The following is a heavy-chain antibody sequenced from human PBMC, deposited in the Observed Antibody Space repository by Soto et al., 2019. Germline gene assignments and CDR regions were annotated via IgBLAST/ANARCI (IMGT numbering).Heavy chain of an antibody. J-gene: IGHJ5*02. CDR3: ARDPLYSSSWANWFDP. D-gene: IGHD6-13*01. V-gene: IGHV3-30-3*01. Sequence: QVQLVESGGGVVQPGRSLRLSCAASGFTFSSYAMHWVRQAPGKGLEWVAVISYDGSNKYYADSVKGRFTISRDNSKNTLYRQMNSLRAEDTAVYYCARDPLYSSSWANWFDPWGQGTLVTVSS. CDR1: GFTFSSYA. CDR2: ISYDGSNK.